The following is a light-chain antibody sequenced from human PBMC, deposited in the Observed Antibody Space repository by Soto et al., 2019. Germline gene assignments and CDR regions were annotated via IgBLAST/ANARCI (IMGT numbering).Light chain of an antibody. J-gene: IGKJ4*01. CDR1: QSVSSNY. Sequence: EIVLTQSPGTLSLSPGERATLSCRASQSVSSNYIAWYQQKPGQAPRLLIYGASSRATGIPDRFSGSGSGTDFTLTISRLEPEDFAVYYCQQYGSSPRVTFGGGTKVEIK. V-gene: IGKV3-20*01. CDR3: QQYGSSPRVT. CDR2: GAS.